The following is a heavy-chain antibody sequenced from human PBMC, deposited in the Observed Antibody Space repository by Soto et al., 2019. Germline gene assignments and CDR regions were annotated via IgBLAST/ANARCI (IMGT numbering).Heavy chain of an antibody. D-gene: IGHD3-10*01. J-gene: IGHJ4*02. CDR3: ARHLRYNVLGSSGEIDY. CDR1: GDSISSSNYY. Sequence: QLQLQESGPGLVNPSETLSLTCTVSGDSISSSNYYWGWIRQPPGKGLEWIGSIYHSGTIFYNPSLKSRVTQSGDTSRHQFALTLTSVTAADTAVYYCARHLRYNVLGSSGEIDYWGQGTLLIVSS. CDR2: IYHSGTI. V-gene: IGHV4-39*01.